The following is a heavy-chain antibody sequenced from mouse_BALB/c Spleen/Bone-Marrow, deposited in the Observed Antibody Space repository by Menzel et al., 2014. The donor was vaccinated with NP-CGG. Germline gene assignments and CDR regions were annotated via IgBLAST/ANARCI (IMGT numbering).Heavy chain of an antibody. D-gene: IGHD1-2*01. J-gene: IGHJ1*01. CDR1: GFAFSSYD. CDR3: ARQGYGYVDFDV. CDR2: ISSGGGST. V-gene: IGHV5-12-1*01. Sequence: EVQLAESGGGLVKPGGSLKLSCAASGFAFSSYDMSWVRQTPEKRLEWVAYISSGGGSTYYPDTVKGRFTISRDNAKNTLYLQMSSLKSEDTAMYYCARQGYGYVDFDVWGAGTTVTVSS.